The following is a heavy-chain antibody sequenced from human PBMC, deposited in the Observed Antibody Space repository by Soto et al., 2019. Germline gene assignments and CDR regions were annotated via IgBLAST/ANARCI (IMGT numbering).Heavy chain of an antibody. CDR1: GYTFTSYG. Sequence: ASVKVSCKASGYTFTSYGISWVRQAPGQGPEWVGWVSAYIGTTYYAQKLQGRVTMTADTSTNTAYMELRSLRSDDTAVYYCARDPHEFWTSYWFDPWGQGTPVTVS. J-gene: IGHJ5*02. V-gene: IGHV1-18*01. CDR2: VSAYIGTT. D-gene: IGHD3-3*01. CDR3: ARDPHEFWTSYWFDP.